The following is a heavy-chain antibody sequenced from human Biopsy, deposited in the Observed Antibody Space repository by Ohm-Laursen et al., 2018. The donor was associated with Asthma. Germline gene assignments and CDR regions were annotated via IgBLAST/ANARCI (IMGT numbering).Heavy chain of an antibody. J-gene: IGHJ5*02. CDR2: ISWNSGSS. D-gene: IGHD2-21*02. CDR1: GFSLDDYA. V-gene: IGHV3-9*01. CDR3: AIGEDDIGDSGWFEH. Sequence: SLRLSCAAFGFSLDDYAMYWVRQGPGKGLEWVAGISWNSGSSAYADSVKGRFNISRDNSKNTLYLQMNSLRAEDTALYYCAIGEDDIGDSGWFEHWGQGTLVTVSS.